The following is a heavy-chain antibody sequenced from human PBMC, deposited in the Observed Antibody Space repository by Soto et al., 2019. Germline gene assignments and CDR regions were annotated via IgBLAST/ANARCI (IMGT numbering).Heavy chain of an antibody. V-gene: IGHV1-46*01. D-gene: IGHD6-19*01. Sequence: QVQLVQSGAEVKKPGASVKVSCKASGYTVTSYYMHWVRQAPGQVLEGMGIINPSGGSTSYAQKFQGRVTMTRDTSTSTVYMELSSLRPEDTAVYYCARGGQQWLLYWGQGTLVTVSS. CDR1: GYTVTSYY. CDR2: INPSGGST. J-gene: IGHJ4*02. CDR3: ARGGQQWLLY.